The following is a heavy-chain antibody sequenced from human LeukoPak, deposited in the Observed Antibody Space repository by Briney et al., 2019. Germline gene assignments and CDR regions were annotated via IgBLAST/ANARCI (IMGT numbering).Heavy chain of an antibody. CDR1: GFTFSSYD. D-gene: IGHD5-12*01. J-gene: IGHJ5*02. CDR2: IGTAGDT. Sequence: PGGSLRLSCAASGFTFSSYDMHWVRQATGKGLEWVSAIGTAGDTYYPGSVKGRFTISRENAKNSLYLQMNSLRAGDTAVYYCARGGGYSGYDRGFDPWGQGTLVTVSS. CDR3: ARGGGYSGYDRGFDP. V-gene: IGHV3-13*01.